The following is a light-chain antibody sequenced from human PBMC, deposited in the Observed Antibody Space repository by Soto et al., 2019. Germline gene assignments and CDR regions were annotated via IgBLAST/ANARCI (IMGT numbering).Light chain of an antibody. V-gene: IGKV3-15*01. CDR2: DTS. CDR3: QQYIRWPLT. CDR1: QSVSSS. J-gene: IGKJ4*01. Sequence: EIVVTQSPATLSVSPGERVTLSCRASQSVSSSLAWYQQRPGQAPRLLIYDTSTRATGTPARFSGSGSGTEFTLTISSLQSEDFAVYYCQQYIRWPLTFGGGTKVEIK.